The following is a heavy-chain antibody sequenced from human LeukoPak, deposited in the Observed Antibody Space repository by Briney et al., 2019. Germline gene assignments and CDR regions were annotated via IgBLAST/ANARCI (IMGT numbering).Heavy chain of an antibody. CDR3: ARAGSGGSYYDP. J-gene: IGHJ5*02. CDR1: GGSISSGSYY. CDR2: TGTT. Sequence: SETLSLTCTVSGGSISSGSYYWGWIRQPPGKGLEWIGSTGTTYYNPSLKSRVTISIDTSKNQFSLKLNSVTAADTAVYYCARAGSGGSYYDPWGREPWSPSPQ. D-gene: IGHD1-26*01. V-gene: IGHV4-39*07.